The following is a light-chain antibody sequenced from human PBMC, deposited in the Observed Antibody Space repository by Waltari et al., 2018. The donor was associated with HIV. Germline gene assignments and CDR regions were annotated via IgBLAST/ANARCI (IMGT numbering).Light chain of an antibody. V-gene: IGLV6-57*03. CDR3: QSYDTSNSHWV. Sequence: FILTQPHSVSGSPGKTVTISCTRSSGSIASNSVQSFQQRPGSAPINVIYQNNQKASGVADRFSGSIDRSSNSASRTISGLKTEDEADFFCQSYDTSNSHWVFGGGTKLTVL. CDR1: SGSIASNS. CDR2: QNN. J-gene: IGLJ3*02.